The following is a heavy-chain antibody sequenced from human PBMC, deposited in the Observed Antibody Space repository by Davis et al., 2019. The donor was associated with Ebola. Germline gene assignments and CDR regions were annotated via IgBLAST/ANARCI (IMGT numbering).Heavy chain of an antibody. Sequence: GESLKISCKDSGNTFTSHWTGWVRQMPGRGLEWMGIIYTGDSDTRYRPSFRGQVTISADKSIKTAFLQWSSLKASDTAMYYCASLRRTITGMDDGFDIWGQGTMVTVSS. J-gene: IGHJ3*02. D-gene: IGHD2-8*02. CDR1: GNTFTSHW. CDR2: IYTGDSDT. V-gene: IGHV5-51*01. CDR3: ASLRRTITGMDDGFDI.